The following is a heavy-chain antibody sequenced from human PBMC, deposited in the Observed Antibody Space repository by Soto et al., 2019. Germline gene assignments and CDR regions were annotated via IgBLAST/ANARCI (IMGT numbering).Heavy chain of an antibody. CDR2: INHSGST. CDR3: ARGRIVVVPAAIHYYYGMDV. CDR1: GGSSSGYY. Sequence: PSETLSLTCAVYGGSSSGYYWSWIRQPPGKGLEWIGEINHSGSTNYNPSLKSRVTISVDTSKNQFSLKLSSVTAADTAVYYCARGRIVVVPAAIHYYYGMDVWGQGTTVTVSS. D-gene: IGHD2-2*02. V-gene: IGHV4-34*01. J-gene: IGHJ6*02.